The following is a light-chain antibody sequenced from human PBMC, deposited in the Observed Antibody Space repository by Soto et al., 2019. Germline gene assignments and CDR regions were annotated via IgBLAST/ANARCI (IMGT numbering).Light chain of an antibody. Sequence: EIVMTQSPATLSVSPGERATLSSRASQSVSSNLAWYQQTPGQAPRLLIYGASTRATAIPARFSGSGSGTDFTLTISSLQSEDFAVYYCQQYNNWPPYTFGQGSKLEIK. CDR2: GAS. CDR3: QQYNNWPPYT. CDR1: QSVSSN. J-gene: IGKJ2*01. V-gene: IGKV3-15*01.